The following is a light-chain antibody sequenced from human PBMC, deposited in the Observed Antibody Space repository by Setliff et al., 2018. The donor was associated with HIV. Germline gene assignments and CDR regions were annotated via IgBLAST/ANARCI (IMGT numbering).Light chain of an antibody. Sequence: QSVLTQPASVAGSPGQSITISCTGTSSDIGNYNYVSWHQQHPGKAPKLMIYDVSNRPSGVSNRFSGSKSGDTASLTISGLQAEDEADYYCSSFTDSTLEDAFGTGTKVTVL. J-gene: IGLJ1*01. CDR2: DVS. CDR3: SSFTDSTLEDA. V-gene: IGLV2-14*03. CDR1: SSDIGNYNY.